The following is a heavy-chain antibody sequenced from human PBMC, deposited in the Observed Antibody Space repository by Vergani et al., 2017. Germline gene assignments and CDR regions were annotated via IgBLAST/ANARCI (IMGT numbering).Heavy chain of an antibody. D-gene: IGHD1-1*01. Sequence: QVQVVQSGAEVKKSGASVKVSCKTSGYTFSNYYMHWVRQAPGQGLEWMGIINPSGGHTNYAQKFQGRVTMTRDTSTSTVYMELSSLRSEDTAIYYCAKFPLNITTPDRGDFWGQGSLVTVSS. CDR3: AKFPLNITTPDRGDF. J-gene: IGHJ4*02. CDR2: INPSGGHT. V-gene: IGHV1-46*01. CDR1: GYTFSNYY.